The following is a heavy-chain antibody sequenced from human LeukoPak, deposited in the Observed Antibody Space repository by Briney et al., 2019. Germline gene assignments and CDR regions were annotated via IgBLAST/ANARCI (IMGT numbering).Heavy chain of an antibody. CDR1: GFTFSSYA. CDR2: ISGGGGGR. CDR3: AKEYGGSNYFFDC. Sequence: PGGSLRLSCAASGFTFSSYAMSWVRQAPGKGLEWVSAISGGGGGRYYADSVKGRFTISRDNSKNTLYLQMNSLRAEDTAVYYCAKEYGGSNYFFDCWGQGTLVTVSP. D-gene: IGHD1-26*01. V-gene: IGHV3-23*01. J-gene: IGHJ4*02.